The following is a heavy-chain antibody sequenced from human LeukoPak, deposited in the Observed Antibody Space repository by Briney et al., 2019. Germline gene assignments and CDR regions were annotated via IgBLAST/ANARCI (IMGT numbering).Heavy chain of an antibody. J-gene: IGHJ4*02. V-gene: IGHV4-59*08. CDR2: IYYSGST. CDR3: ARQFGYYDSSGYHDY. D-gene: IGHD3-22*01. CDR1: GGSISSYY. Sequence: PSETLSLTCTVSGGSISSYYWSGIRQPPGKGLEWIGYIYYSGSTNYNPSLKSRVTISVDTSKNQFSLKLSSVTAADTAVYYCARQFGYYDSSGYHDYWGQGTLVTVSS.